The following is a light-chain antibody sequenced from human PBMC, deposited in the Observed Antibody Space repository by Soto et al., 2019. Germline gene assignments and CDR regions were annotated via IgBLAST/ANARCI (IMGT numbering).Light chain of an antibody. Sequence: EIVLTQSPATLSLSPGERATLSCRASQSVSSYLAWYQQKPGQAPRLLIYDASNRATGIPARFSGSGSGTAFPLTISSLEPEDFAVYYCQQRSNWLYTFGQGTKLEIK. V-gene: IGKV3-11*01. CDR2: DAS. J-gene: IGKJ2*01. CDR1: QSVSSY. CDR3: QQRSNWLYT.